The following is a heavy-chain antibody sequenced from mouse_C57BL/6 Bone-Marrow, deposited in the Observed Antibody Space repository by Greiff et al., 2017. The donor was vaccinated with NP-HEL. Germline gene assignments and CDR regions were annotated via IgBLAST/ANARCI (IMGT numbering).Heavy chain of an antibody. D-gene: IGHD2-4*01. CDR3: ANYDYDGYAMDY. CDR1: GYSFTDYN. Sequence: EVKLMESGPELVKPGASVKISCKASGYSFTDYNMNWVKQSNGKSLEWIGVINPNYGTTSYNQKFKGKATLTVDQSSSTAYMQLNSLTSEDSAVYYCANYDYDGYAMDYWGQGTSVTVSS. CDR2: INPNYGTT. V-gene: IGHV1-39*01. J-gene: IGHJ4*01.